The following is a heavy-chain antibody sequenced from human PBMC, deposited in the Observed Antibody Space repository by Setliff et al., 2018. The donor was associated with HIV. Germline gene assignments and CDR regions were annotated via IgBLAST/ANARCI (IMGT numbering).Heavy chain of an antibody. D-gene: IGHD3-10*01. Sequence: PSETLSLTCAVYGGSFSGYYWSWIRQPPGKGLEWIGEIIHSGTTYYNPSLKSRVTISVDTSKNQFSLKLSSVTAADTAVYYCARGFMYYYGSGSYYNVHYYFDYWGQGTLVTVSS. CDR1: GGSFSGYY. V-gene: IGHV4-34*01. CDR2: IIHSGTT. CDR3: ARGFMYYYGSGSYYNVHYYFDY. J-gene: IGHJ4*02.